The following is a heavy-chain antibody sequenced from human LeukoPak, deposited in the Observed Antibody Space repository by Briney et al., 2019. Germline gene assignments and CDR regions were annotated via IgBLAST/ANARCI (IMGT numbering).Heavy chain of an antibody. V-gene: IGHV3-21*04. CDR3: AKHNAYDNSGYSYHFDS. J-gene: IGHJ4*02. Sequence: PGGSLRLSCAASGFTFSSYSMNWVRQAPGKGLEWVSYIDNDTDDIHYADSVKGRFTISRDNAKNSLYLQMNSLRAEDTAVYYCAKHNAYDNSGYSYHFDSWGQGTLVTVSS. CDR1: GFTFSSYS. CDR2: IDNDTDDI. D-gene: IGHD3-22*01.